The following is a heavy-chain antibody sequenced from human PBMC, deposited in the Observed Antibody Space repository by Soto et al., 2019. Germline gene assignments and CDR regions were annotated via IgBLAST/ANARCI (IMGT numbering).Heavy chain of an antibody. J-gene: IGHJ4*02. D-gene: IGHD3-22*01. CDR2: ISAHNGDT. Sequence: ASVKVSCKASGYGFATYGFSWVRQAPGQGLECVGWISAHNGDTHYSQKFQGRVTLTTDTSTNTGYMELRSLTSDDTAVYSCATEPIYYNDGSGYYPLGHWGQGTLVTVSS. CDR3: ATEPIYYNDGSGYYPLGH. CDR1: GYGFATYG. V-gene: IGHV1-18*04.